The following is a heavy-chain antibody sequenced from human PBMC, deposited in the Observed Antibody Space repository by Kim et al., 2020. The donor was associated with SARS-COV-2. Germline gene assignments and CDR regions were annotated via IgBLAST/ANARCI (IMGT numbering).Heavy chain of an antibody. CDR2: INHSGST. Sequence: SETLSLTCAVYGGSFSGYYWSWIRQPPGKGLEWIGEINHSGSTNYNPSLKSRVTISVDTSKNQFSLKLSSVTAADTAVYYCARASRLRLFGYWGQRTLVTVSS. CDR3: ARASRLRLFGY. D-gene: IGHD5-12*01. V-gene: IGHV4-34*01. J-gene: IGHJ4*02. CDR1: GGSFSGYY.